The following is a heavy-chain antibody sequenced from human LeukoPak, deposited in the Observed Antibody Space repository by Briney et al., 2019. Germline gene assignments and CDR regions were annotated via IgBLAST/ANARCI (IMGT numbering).Heavy chain of an antibody. V-gene: IGHV3-30*02. CDR2: IRYDGSNK. Sequence: GGSLRLSCAASGFTFSSYGMHWVRQAPGKGLEWVAFIRYDGSNKYYADSVKGRFTISGDNSKNTLYLQMNSLRAEDTAVYYCAKAPGRGSYAFDIWGQGTMVTVSS. CDR3: AKAPGRGSYAFDI. J-gene: IGHJ3*02. D-gene: IGHD3-16*01. CDR1: GFTFSSYG.